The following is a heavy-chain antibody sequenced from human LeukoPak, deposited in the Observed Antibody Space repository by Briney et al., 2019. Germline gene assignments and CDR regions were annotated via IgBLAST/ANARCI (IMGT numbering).Heavy chain of an antibody. Sequence: SQTLSLTCTVSGGSISSGSYYWSWIRQPAGKGLEWIGRIYTSGSTNYNPSLKSRVTISVDTSKNQFSLKLSSVTAADTAVYYCARDVYHWGQGTLVTVSS. CDR2: IYTSGST. J-gene: IGHJ5*02. CDR3: ARDVYH. V-gene: IGHV4-61*02. CDR1: GGSISSGSYY.